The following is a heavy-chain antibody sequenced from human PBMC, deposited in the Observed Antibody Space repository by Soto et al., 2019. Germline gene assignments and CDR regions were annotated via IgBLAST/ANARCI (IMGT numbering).Heavy chain of an antibody. CDR1: VGSISSYY. V-gene: IGHV4-4*07. Sequence: ETLYLTGTVSVGSISSYYWSWIRQPAGKGLELIGRIYAIGITNYNPSLKSRVTMSVDASKNQFSLRLSSVTAADTALYFCARDYYGSASYENYYYYGMDVWGQGTTVTVSS. CDR2: IYAIGIT. J-gene: IGHJ6*02. CDR3: ARDYYGSASYENYYYYGMDV. D-gene: IGHD3-10*01.